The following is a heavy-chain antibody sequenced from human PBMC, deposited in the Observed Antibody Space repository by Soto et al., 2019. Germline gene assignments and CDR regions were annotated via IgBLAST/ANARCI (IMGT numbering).Heavy chain of an antibody. CDR3: ARVFPDGWVEPGVVRGYLDT. V-gene: IGHV1-69*01. CDR2: IIPIFGTT. D-gene: IGHD3-3*01. CDR1: ADSFSSYG. J-gene: IGHJ4*02. Sequence: HVQLVQSGAEVKEPGSAVKVSCKAPADSFSSYGISWVRQAPGQGLEWMGGIIPIFGTTNYAEKFQGRVTITADESTNTAYMELSSLRSEDTALYYCARVFPDGWVEPGVVRGYLDTWGRGTLVTVSS.